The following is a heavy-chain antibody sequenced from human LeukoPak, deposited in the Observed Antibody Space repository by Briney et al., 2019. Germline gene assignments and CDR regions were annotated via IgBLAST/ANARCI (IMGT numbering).Heavy chain of an antibody. Sequence: GGSLRLSCAASGSTFTAYLIHWVRQAPGKGLEWVAVMSSDGNAMFYADSVKGRFTISRDNSKNTLYLQMNSLRAEDTAVYHCVRESEYYFDHSASFDYWGQGTLVTVSS. CDR1: GSTFTAYL. J-gene: IGHJ4*02. CDR2: MSSDGNAM. V-gene: IGHV3-30-3*01. D-gene: IGHD3-22*01. CDR3: VRESEYYFDHSASFDY.